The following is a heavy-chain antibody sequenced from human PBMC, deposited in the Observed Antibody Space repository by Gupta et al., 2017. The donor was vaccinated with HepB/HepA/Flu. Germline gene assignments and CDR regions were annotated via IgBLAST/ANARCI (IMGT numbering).Heavy chain of an antibody. CDR3: ASGDYDFYFDY. V-gene: IGHV4-39*01. Sequence: QLQLQESGPGLVKPSETLSLTCTVSGGSISSSSYYWGWIRQPPGKGLEWIGSIYYSGSTYYNPSLKSRVTISVDTSKNQFSLKLSSVTAADTAVYYCASGDYDFYFDYWGQGTLVTVSS. D-gene: IGHD3-3*01. CDR1: GGSISSSSYY. J-gene: IGHJ4*02. CDR2: IYYSGST.